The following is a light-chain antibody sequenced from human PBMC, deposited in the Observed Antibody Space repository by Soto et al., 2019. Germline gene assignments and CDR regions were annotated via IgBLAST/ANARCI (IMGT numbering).Light chain of an antibody. CDR2: DAS. CDR3: QQYNSYQYT. CDR1: QSVSHW. V-gene: IGKV1-5*01. Sequence: DIQMTQSPSTLSASVGDRVTITCRASQSVSHWLAWYQQKPGKAPKALIYDASTLETGVPSRFSGSGSGTDFTLTISSLQPDDFATYYCQQYNSYQYTFGEGTNVDIK. J-gene: IGKJ2*01.